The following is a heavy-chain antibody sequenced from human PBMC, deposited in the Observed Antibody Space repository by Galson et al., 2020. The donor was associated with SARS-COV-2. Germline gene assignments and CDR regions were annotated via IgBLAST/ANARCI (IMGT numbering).Heavy chain of an antibody. Sequence: GESLKISCKASGYTFTSYGISWVRQAPGQGLEWMGWISAYNGNTNYAQKLQGRVTMTTDTSTSTAYMELRSLRSDDTAVYYCARVGVLGYCSGGSCFDSYYFDYWGQGTLVTVSS. CDR1: GYTFTSYG. CDR2: ISAYNGNT. V-gene: IGHV1-18*01. D-gene: IGHD2-15*01. CDR3: ARVGVLGYCSGGSCFDSYYFDY. J-gene: IGHJ4*02.